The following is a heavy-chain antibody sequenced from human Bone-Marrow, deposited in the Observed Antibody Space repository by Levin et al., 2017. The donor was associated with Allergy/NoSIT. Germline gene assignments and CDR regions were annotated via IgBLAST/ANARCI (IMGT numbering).Heavy chain of an antibody. J-gene: IGHJ4*02. D-gene: IGHD6-13*01. V-gene: IGHV3-23*01. Sequence: GGSLRLSCAISGFTFTNFAMTWVRQAPGKGLEWVSTVTGSGQTKFYAASVRGRFAISRDDSTDTLYLQMQSLRADDTAVYYCAKEQDSSTWYGVDSWGQGTQVTVSS. CDR2: VTGSGQTK. CDR1: GFTFTNFA. CDR3: AKEQDSSTWYGVDS.